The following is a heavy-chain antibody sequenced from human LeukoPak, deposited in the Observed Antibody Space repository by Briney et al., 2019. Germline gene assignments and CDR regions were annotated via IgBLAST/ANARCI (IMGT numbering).Heavy chain of an antibody. J-gene: IGHJ3*02. CDR2: IYYTGNT. V-gene: IGHV4-59*01. CDR3: ARAGAYYYGSGSNYAFDM. Sequence: PSETLSLTCTVSGGSIRSFYWSWIRQSPGKGLEWIGYIYYTGNTNYNPFLNSRVTISLDTSKNQFSLKLSSVTAADTAVYYCARAGAYYYGSGSNYAFDMWGQGTMATVSS. CDR1: GGSIRSFY. D-gene: IGHD3-10*01.